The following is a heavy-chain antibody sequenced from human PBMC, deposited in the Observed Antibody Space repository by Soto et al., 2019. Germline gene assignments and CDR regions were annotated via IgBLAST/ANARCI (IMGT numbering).Heavy chain of an antibody. J-gene: IGHJ4*02. CDR2: ISSSSSYI. Sequence: EVQLVESGGGLVKPGGSLRLSCAASGFTFSSYSMNWVRQAPGKGLAWVSSISSSSSYIYYADSVKGRFTISRDNAKNSLYLQMNSLRAEDTAVYYCAHGYSYGQGYYFDYWGQGTLVTVSS. V-gene: IGHV3-21*01. CDR3: AHGYSYGQGYYFDY. CDR1: GFTFSSYS. D-gene: IGHD5-18*01.